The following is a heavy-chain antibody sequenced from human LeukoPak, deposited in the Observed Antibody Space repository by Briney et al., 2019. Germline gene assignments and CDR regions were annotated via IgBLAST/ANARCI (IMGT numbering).Heavy chain of an antibody. CDR3: ARAAAGRDGYYYYYYYMDV. CDR2: ISSSGSTI. D-gene: IGHD6-13*01. CDR1: GFTFSSYG. Sequence: PGGSLRLSCAASGFTFSSYGMHWIRQAPGKGLEWVSYISSSGSTIYYADSVKGRFTISRDNAKNSLYLQMNSLRAEDTAVYYCARAAAGRDGYYYYYYYMDVWGKGTTVTVSS. J-gene: IGHJ6*03. V-gene: IGHV3-48*04.